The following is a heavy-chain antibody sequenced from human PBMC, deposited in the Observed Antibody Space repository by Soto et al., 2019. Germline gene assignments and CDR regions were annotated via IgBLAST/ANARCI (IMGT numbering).Heavy chain of an antibody. D-gene: IGHD3-22*01. CDR2: INTGNGNT. CDR1: GYTFTSCA. Sequence: ASVKVSCXASGYTFTSCAMHWVRQAPGQRLEWMGWINTGNGNTKYSQKFQGRVTITRDTSASTAYMELSSLRSEDTAVYYCARDPYYYDSSGYYESWGQGTLVTVSS. V-gene: IGHV1-3*04. CDR3: ARDPYYYDSSGYYES. J-gene: IGHJ5*02.